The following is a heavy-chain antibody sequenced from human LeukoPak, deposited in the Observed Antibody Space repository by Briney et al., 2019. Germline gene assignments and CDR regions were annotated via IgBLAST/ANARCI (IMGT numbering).Heavy chain of an antibody. CDR2: INPNSGGT. CDR3: AREGYSYGPPGY. V-gene: IGHV1-2*02. CDR1: GYIFTGYY. D-gene: IGHD5-18*01. Sequence: ASVKVSCKASGYIFTGYYMQWVRQAPGQGLEWMGWINPNSGGTNYAQKFQGRVTMTRDTSISTAYMELSRLRSDDTAVYFCAREGYSYGPPGYWGQGTLVTVCS. J-gene: IGHJ4*02.